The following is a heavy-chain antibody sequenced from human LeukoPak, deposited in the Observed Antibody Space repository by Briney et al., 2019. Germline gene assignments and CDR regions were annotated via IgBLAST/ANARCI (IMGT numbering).Heavy chain of an antibody. V-gene: IGHV3-23*01. J-gene: IGHJ4*02. CDR3: ARELWSFDY. CDR1: GFTFSSYA. Sequence: GGSLRLPCAASGFTFSSYAMSWVRQAPGKGLEWVSGISGSGDNTYYADSVKGRFTISRDNSKNTLYLQMNSLRAEDTAVYYCARELWSFDYWGQGTLVTVSS. CDR2: ISGSGDNT. D-gene: IGHD5-18*01.